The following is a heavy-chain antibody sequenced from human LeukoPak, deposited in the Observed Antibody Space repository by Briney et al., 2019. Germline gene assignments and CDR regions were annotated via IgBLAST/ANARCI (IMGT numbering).Heavy chain of an antibody. D-gene: IGHD6-13*01. J-gene: IGHJ5*02. CDR1: GFTFSSYG. V-gene: IGHV3-33*03. CDR3: AKRSSSLGYNWFDP. Sequence: GGCLRLSCAAPGFTFSSYGMPWVRQAPGKGLEWVAVIWYDGSNKYYADSVKGRFTISRDNSKNTLYLQMNSLRAEDTAVYYCAKRSSSLGYNWFDPWGQGTLLTVSS. CDR2: IWYDGSNK.